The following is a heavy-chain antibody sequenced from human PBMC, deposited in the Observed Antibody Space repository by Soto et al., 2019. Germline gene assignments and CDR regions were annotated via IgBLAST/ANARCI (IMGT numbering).Heavy chain of an antibody. V-gene: IGHV4-39*01. J-gene: IGHJ5*02. D-gene: IGHD3-22*01. CDR3: ARQSTGYYYGGFHP. CDR1: GDSISDSTYY. CDR2: IFYRGGT. Sequence: QLQLQESGPGLVKPSETLSLTCTVSGDSISDSTYYWAWIRQPPGKGLEWIGSIFYRGGTFYNPSLMSRVTISVDTSKNQFSLRLSSVTAADMAVYYCARQSTGYYYGGFHPWGQGTLVTVSS.